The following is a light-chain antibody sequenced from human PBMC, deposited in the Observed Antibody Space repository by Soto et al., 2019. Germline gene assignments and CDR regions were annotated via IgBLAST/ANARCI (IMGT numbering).Light chain of an antibody. CDR3: SSYTSSSTLVL. CDR2: EVN. CDR1: SSDVGGYNY. Sequence: QSALTQPRSVSGSPGQSVTISCTGTSSDVGGYNYVSWYQHHPGKAPKLIIYEVNNRPSGVSSRFSGSKSGSTASLTISGLQPEDEADYYCSSYTSSSTLVLFGGRTKVTVL. V-gene: IGLV2-14*01. J-gene: IGLJ2*01.